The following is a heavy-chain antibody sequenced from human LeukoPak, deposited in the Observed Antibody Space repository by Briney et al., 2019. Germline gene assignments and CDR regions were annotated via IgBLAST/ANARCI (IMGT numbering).Heavy chain of an antibody. D-gene: IGHD5-18*01. CDR3: TTGDVGTAFYYFDY. CDR1: GFTFSNAW. CDR2: IKSKTDGGTT. V-gene: IGHV3-15*01. J-gene: IGHJ4*02. Sequence: GGSLRLSCAASGFTFSNAWMSWVRQAPGKGLEWVGRIKSKTDGGTTDYAAPVKGRFTISRDDSKNTLYLQMNSLKTEDTAVYYCTTGDVGTAFYYFDYWGQGTLVTVSS.